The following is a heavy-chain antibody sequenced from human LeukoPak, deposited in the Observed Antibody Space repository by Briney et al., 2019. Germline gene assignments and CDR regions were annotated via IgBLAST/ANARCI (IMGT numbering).Heavy chain of an antibody. D-gene: IGHD3-3*01. CDR1: GFSLSTRSVG. V-gene: IGHV2-5*04. CDR2: IYWNDDE. Sequence: SGPTLLTPTQTLTLTCSVFGFSLSTRSVGIGWLPQDPGKALEWLALIYWNDDEYYSLSLKTRLTIIKDTSKNQVVLTMTNMDAVDRGTYYCARGRGSARSSLFDYWGQGTLVTVSS. CDR3: ARGRGSARSSLFDY. J-gene: IGHJ4*02.